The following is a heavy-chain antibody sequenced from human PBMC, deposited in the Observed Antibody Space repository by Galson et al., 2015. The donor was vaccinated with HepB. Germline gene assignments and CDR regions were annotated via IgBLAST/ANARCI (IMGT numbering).Heavy chain of an antibody. D-gene: IGHD1-26*01. CDR1: GGSISTTNW. CDR2: IHHSGST. Sequence: SETLSLTCGVSGGSISTTNWWSWVRQPPGKGLEWIGQIHHSGSTNYNPSLKSRVSISVDKSKNHFSLNLISVTAADTAVYYCAREIRVGSGNALDIWGQGTMVAVSS. J-gene: IGHJ3*02. V-gene: IGHV4-4*02. CDR3: AREIRVGSGNALDI.